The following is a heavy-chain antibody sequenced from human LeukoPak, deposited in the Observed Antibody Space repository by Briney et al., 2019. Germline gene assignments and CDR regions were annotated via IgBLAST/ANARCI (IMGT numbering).Heavy chain of an antibody. CDR3: AKERRGFYAEH. D-gene: IGHD5/OR15-5a*01. CDR1: GFTFRDYA. V-gene: IGHV3-30*18. J-gene: IGHJ1*01. CDR2: ISYDGTDK. Sequence: GGSLRLSCEASGFTFRDYAMHWVRQAPGKGLEWVAIISYDGTDKYYADSVKGRFTISRDSSKNTLYLQMDSLRVEDTAVYYCAKERRGFYAEHWGQGTLVTVSS.